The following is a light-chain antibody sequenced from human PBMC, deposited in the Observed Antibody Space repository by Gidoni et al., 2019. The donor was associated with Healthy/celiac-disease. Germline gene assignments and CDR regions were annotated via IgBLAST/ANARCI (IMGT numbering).Light chain of an antibody. V-gene: IGLV2-14*01. Sequence: QSALTQPASVSGSAGESITISCTGTSSDVGGYNYVSWYQQHPGKAPKLMIYDVSNRPSGVSNRFSGSKSGNTAFLTISGLQAEDEADYYCSSYTSSSTLVVFGGGTKLTVL. CDR1: SSDVGGYNY. CDR2: DVS. CDR3: SSYTSSSTLVV. J-gene: IGLJ2*01.